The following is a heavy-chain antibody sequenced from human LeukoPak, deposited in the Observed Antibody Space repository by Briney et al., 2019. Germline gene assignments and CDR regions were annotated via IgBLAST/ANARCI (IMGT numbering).Heavy chain of an antibody. D-gene: IGHD3-22*01. CDR3: ARDGSSYYDSSGYPRSGFDY. Sequence: PSQTLSHTCTVSGGSISSGDYSWSWIRQPPGKGLEWIGYIYYSGSTYYNPSLKSRVTISVDTSKNQSSLNLSSVTAADTAVYYCARDGSSYYDSSGYPRSGFDYWGQGTLVTVSS. J-gene: IGHJ4*02. V-gene: IGHV4-30-4*01. CDR1: GGSISSGDYS. CDR2: IYYSGST.